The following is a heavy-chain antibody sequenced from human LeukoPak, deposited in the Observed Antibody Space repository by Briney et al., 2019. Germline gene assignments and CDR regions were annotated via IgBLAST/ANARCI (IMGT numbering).Heavy chain of an antibody. CDR2: IIPIFGTA. CDR3: ARNYGSGSYNYSYYYYYMDV. Sequence: SVKVSCKASGGTFSSYASSWVRQAPGQGLEWMGGIIPIFGTANYAQKFQGRVTITADESTSTAYMEVSSLRSEDTAVYYCARNYGSGSYNYSYYYYYMDVWGKGTTVTISS. D-gene: IGHD3-10*01. V-gene: IGHV1-69*13. J-gene: IGHJ6*03. CDR1: GGTFSSYA.